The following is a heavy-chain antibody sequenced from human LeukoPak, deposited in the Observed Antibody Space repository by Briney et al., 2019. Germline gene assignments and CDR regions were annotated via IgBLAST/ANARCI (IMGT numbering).Heavy chain of an antibody. CDR3: ARAPTGYSYGPYYYYYYGMDV. CDR1: GYTFTSYD. Sequence: ASVKVSCKASGYTFTSYDINWVRQATGQGLEWMGWMNPNSGNTGCAQKFQGRVTMTRNTSISTAYMELSSLRSEDTAVYYCARAPTGYSYGPYYYYYYGMDVWGQGTTVTVSS. CDR2: MNPNSGNT. J-gene: IGHJ6*02. D-gene: IGHD5-18*01. V-gene: IGHV1-8*01.